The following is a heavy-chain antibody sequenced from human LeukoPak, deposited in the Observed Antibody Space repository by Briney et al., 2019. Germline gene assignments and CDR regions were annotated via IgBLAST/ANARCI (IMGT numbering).Heavy chain of an antibody. V-gene: IGHV3-53*01. CDR3: ARAGDIVVVPAAKSTPPER. J-gene: IGHJ1*01. CDR2: SGSGGSP. D-gene: IGHD2-2*01. Sequence: GGSLRLSCAASGFTVSSNYMSWVRQAPGKGLEWVSTSGSGGSPFYADSVKGRFTISRDNSRNTLYLQMNSLRAEDTAVYYCARAGDIVVVPAAKSTPPERWGQGTLVTVSS. CDR1: GFTVSSNY.